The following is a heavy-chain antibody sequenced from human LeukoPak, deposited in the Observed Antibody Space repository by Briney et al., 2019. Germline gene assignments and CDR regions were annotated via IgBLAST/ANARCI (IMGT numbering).Heavy chain of an antibody. J-gene: IGHJ6*02. CDR1: GGSISSGGYS. Sequence: PSETLSLTCAVSGGSISSGGYSWSWIRQPPGKGLEWVGYIYHSGSTYYNPSLKSRVAISVDRSKNQFSLKLSSVTAADTAVYYCARGYCSGGSCYGYGMDVWGQGTLVTVSS. D-gene: IGHD2-15*01. CDR2: IYHSGST. CDR3: ARGYCSGGSCYGYGMDV. V-gene: IGHV4-30-2*01.